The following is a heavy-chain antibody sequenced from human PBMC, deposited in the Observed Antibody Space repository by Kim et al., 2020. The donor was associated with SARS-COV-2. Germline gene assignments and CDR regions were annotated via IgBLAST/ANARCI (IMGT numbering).Heavy chain of an antibody. J-gene: IGHJ4*02. CDR2: ISSDGSST. V-gene: IGHV3-74*01. CDR3: ARVWRVTWYDY. D-gene: IGHD6-13*01. Sequence: GGSLRLSCAASGFIFSNFWMHWVRQAPGKGLEWVSRISSDGSSTSYADSVKGRFIISRDNAKSTLYLQMNSLRGEDTAVYYCARVWRVTWYDYWGQGTLVTVSS. CDR1: GFIFSNFW.